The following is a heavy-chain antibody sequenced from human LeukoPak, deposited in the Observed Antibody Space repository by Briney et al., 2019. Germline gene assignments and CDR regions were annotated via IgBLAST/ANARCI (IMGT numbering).Heavy chain of an antibody. J-gene: IGHJ6*03. V-gene: IGHV4-30-4*07. CDR3: ARDHGSSWYEYYYYYMDV. CDR2: IYYSGST. D-gene: IGHD6-13*01. CDR1: GGSISRGGYS. Sequence: PSQTLSLTCAVSGGSISRGGYSWSWIRQPPGKGLEWIGSIYYSGSTYYNPSLKSRVTISVDTSKNQFSLKLSSVTAADTAVYYCARDHGSSWYEYYYYYMDVWGKGTTVTVSS.